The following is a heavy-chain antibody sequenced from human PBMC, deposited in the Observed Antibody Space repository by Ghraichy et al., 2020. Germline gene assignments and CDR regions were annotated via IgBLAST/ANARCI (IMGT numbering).Heavy chain of an antibody. CDR2: IYYSGST. V-gene: IGHV4-39*01. CDR3: ATELRFLEWLMEDY. D-gene: IGHD3-3*01. J-gene: IGHJ4*02. CDR1: GGSISSSSYY. Sequence: SETLSLTCTVSGGSISSSSYYWGWIRQPPGKGLEWIGSIYYSGSTYYNPSLKSRVTISVDTSKNQFSLKLSSVTAADTAVYYCATELRFLEWLMEDYWGQGTLVTVSS.